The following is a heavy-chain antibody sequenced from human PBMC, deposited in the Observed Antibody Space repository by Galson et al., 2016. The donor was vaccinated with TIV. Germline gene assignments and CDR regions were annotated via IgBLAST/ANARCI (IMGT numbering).Heavy chain of an antibody. D-gene: IGHD3-9*01. J-gene: IGHJ6*02. V-gene: IGHV7-4-1*02. CDR2: INTATGTP. Sequence: SVKVSCKASGYTFSIYGMNWVRQAPEQGLEWMGWINTATGTPTYARAFTGRFVFSSDTSVSTTYLQISALKAEDTAVYYCASLRYGNYYGVDVWGQGTTVTVSS. CDR1: GYTFSIYG. CDR3: ASLRYGNYYGVDV.